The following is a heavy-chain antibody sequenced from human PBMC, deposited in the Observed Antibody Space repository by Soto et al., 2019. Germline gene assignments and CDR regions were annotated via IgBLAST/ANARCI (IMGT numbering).Heavy chain of an antibody. V-gene: IGHV1-69*12. D-gene: IGHD4-4*01. Sequence: QVQLVQSGAEVKKPGSSVKVSCKASVGTFRTSAISWVRQAPGQGLEWVGGIMPVFRRPKYAQNVQDRVNITADESTSTAYMELSSLRSDDTAVYYCARDKDRLQLGGNYYYSLDVWGQGTAVTVSS. CDR3: ARDKDRLQLGGNYYYSLDV. J-gene: IGHJ6*02. CDR2: IMPVFRRP. CDR1: VGTFRTSA.